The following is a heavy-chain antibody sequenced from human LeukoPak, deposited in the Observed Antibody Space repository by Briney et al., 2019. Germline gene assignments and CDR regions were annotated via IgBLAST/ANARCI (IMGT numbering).Heavy chain of an antibody. CDR3: ARDSFGWYY. Sequence: GGSLRLSCEASGFTFSSYSMSWLRRAPGKGLEWVSYISGDSSTKYYADSVKGRFTISRDNAKNSLYLQMNSLRDEGTAVYYCARDSFGWYYWGQGALVTVSS. D-gene: IGHD6-19*01. J-gene: IGHJ4*02. CDR2: ISGDSSTK. V-gene: IGHV3-48*02. CDR1: GFTFSSYS.